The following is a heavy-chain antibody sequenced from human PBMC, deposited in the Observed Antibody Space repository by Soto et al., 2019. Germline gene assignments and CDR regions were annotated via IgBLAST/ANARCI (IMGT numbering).Heavy chain of an antibody. CDR3: ARGIKYGAYSRWFDP. Sequence: QVQLVQSGAEVKKPGASVKVSCKASGYTFTSYDINWVRQATGQGLEYLGWMNPNSGNTAYVQKFQGRVTMTWDTSRTTAYMDLSSLRSEDTAVYFCARGIKYGAYSRWFDPWGQGTLVTVSS. J-gene: IGHJ5*02. D-gene: IGHD4-17*01. CDR1: GYTFTSYD. CDR2: MNPNSGNT. V-gene: IGHV1-8*01.